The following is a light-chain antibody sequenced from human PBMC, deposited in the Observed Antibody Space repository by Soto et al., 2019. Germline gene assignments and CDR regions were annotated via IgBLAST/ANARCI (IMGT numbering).Light chain of an antibody. J-gene: IGKJ2*01. CDR3: QQYRSSPPYT. CDR2: GSS. CDR1: QSVSGNY. Sequence: EIVLTQSPGTLSLSPGERATLSCRASQSVSGNYLAWYQQKPGQPPRLLIYGSSDRATGIPDWFSGSGSGTYFTLTVTRVEPEDFAVYYCQQYRSSPPYTFGRGTKVEIQ. V-gene: IGKV3-20*01.